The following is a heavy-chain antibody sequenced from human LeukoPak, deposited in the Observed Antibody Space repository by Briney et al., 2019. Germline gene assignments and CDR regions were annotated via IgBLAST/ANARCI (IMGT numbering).Heavy chain of an antibody. CDR1: GSTFTSYG. CDR2: ISAYNGNT. V-gene: IGHV1-18*01. D-gene: IGHD3-22*01. J-gene: IGHJ5*02. CDR3: AMYDSSGYYQNWFDP. Sequence: ASVKVSCKASGSTFTSYGISWVRQAPGQGLEWMGWISAYNGNTNYAQKLQGRVTMTTDTSTSTAYMELRSLRSDDTAVYYCAMYDSSGYYQNWFDPWGQGTLVTVSS.